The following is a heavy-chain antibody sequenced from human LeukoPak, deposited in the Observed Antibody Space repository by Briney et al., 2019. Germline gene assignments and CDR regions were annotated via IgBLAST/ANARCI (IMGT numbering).Heavy chain of an antibody. CDR2: ISGSSGII. Sequence: GGSLRLSCAASGFTFNTYTMNWVRQAPGKGLEWVSYISGSSGIIDYADSVRGRFTISRDNAKNTLYLQMNSLRAEDTAVYYCARDAAAAGRPFDYWGQGTLVTVSS. CDR1: GFTFNTYT. CDR3: ARDAAAAGRPFDY. J-gene: IGHJ4*02. D-gene: IGHD6-13*01. V-gene: IGHV3-48*01.